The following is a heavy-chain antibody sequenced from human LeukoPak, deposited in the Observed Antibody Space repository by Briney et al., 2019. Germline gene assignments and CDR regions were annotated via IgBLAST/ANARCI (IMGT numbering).Heavy chain of an antibody. CDR3: VGNYYDSSGLDY. D-gene: IGHD3-22*01. J-gene: IGHJ4*02. CDR2: ISSSGAYI. Sequence: GGSLRLSCAASGFTFSTYSMNWVRQAPGKGLECVSSISSSGAYIYYADSVKGRFTISRDNAKKSLYLQMDSLRAEDTAIYYCVGNYYDSSGLDYWGQGTLVTVSS. V-gene: IGHV3-21*01. CDR1: GFTFSTYS.